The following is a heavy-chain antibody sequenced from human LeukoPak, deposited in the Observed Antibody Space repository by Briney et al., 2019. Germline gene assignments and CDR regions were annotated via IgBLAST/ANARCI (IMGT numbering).Heavy chain of an antibody. Sequence: PGGSLRLSCKASGFIFSNYAMSRVRQAPGKGLEWVSIITGSGGNSYYTDSVKGRFTLSRDNSKNTLFLQMNSLRAEDTAVYFCAKKSLWSGPFDYWGQGTLVTVFS. CDR2: ITGSGGNS. D-gene: IGHD3-3*01. J-gene: IGHJ4*02. V-gene: IGHV3-23*01. CDR3: AKKSLWSGPFDY. CDR1: GFIFSNYA.